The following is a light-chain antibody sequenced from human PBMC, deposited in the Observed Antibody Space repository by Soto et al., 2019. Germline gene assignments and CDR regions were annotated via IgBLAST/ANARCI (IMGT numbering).Light chain of an antibody. CDR1: SSNIGGNY. Sequence: QSVLTQPPSASGTPGQRVTISCSGSSSNIGGNYVYWYPQFPGTAPKLLIYRNSQRPSGIPDRISPSKSGSSASLAISGLRSEDEADYSCAAWNDSLSAVVFGRGTKLTVL. CDR3: AAWNDSLSAVV. CDR2: RNS. V-gene: IGLV1-47*01. J-gene: IGLJ2*01.